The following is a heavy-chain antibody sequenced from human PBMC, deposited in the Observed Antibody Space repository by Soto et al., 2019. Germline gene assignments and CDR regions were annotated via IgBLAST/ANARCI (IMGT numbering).Heavy chain of an antibody. CDR1: VFTFRTYT. CDR2: IRGFSPYT. J-gene: IGHJ6*02. D-gene: IGHD3-10*01. CDR3: ARDRGYDAHDYYYNAMDV. V-gene: IGHV3-21*01. Sequence: VGSLRLSCISSVFTFRTYTMNCVRHSPGKWLEWVSGIRGFSPYTFYAESVKGRFTISRDNAKNSLDLQMDSLRAEDTAVYYCARDRGYDAHDYYYNAMDVWGQATTVIVSS.